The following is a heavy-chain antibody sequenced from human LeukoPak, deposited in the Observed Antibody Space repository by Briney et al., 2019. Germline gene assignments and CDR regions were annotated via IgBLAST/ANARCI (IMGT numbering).Heavy chain of an antibody. CDR2: IRYDGSNK. J-gene: IGHJ4*02. CDR1: GFTFSSYG. D-gene: IGHD3-3*01. V-gene: IGHV3-30*02. CDR3: ARARRILRFLEWSIELLLDY. Sequence: GGSLRLSCAASGFTFSSYGMHWVRQAPGKGLEWVAFIRYDGSNKYYADSVKGRFTISRDNSKNTLYLQMNSLRAEDTAVYYCARARRILRFLEWSIELLLDYWGQGTLVTVSS.